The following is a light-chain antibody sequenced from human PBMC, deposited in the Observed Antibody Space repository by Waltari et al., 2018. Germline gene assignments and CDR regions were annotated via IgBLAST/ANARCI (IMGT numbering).Light chain of an antibody. CDR2: GAS. CDR3: QQYGSSPS. V-gene: IGKV3-20*01. CDR1: QSVSSSY. Sequence: EIVLTQSPATLSCYPGERATLSCRASQSVSSSYLAWYQQTPGPAPRLLIYGASSRATGIPDRFSGSGSATDFTLIISRLEPEDFAVYYCQQYGSSPSFGGGTKVEIK. J-gene: IGKJ4*01.